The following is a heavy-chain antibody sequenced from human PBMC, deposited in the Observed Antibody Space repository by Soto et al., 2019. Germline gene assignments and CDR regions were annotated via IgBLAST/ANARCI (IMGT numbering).Heavy chain of an antibody. Sequence: PSEPLSLTCTVSGGSISSGGYYWSWIRQHPGKGLEWIGYIYYSGSTYYNPSLKSRVTISVDTSKNQFSLKLSSVTAADTAVYYCAREESYGQENWFDPWGQGTLVTVSS. CDR3: AREESYGQENWFDP. V-gene: IGHV4-31*03. J-gene: IGHJ5*02. CDR2: IYYSGST. D-gene: IGHD5-18*01. CDR1: GGSISSGGYY.